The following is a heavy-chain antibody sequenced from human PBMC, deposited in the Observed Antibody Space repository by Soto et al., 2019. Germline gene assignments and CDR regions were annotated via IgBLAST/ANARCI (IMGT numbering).Heavy chain of an antibody. J-gene: IGHJ1*01. V-gene: IGHV3-30*18. CDR1: GFSFNIFG. Sequence: QVQLVESGGGVVQPGRSLRLSCEASGFSFNIFGIHWVRQAPGKGLEWVAVISYDGSNKYYGDSVKGRFSISRDSSKKTVYLQMNSLRAEDTAIYYCAKDSIYSGPPSDGFHHWGQGALVTVTS. CDR3: AKDSIYSGPPSDGFHH. D-gene: IGHD1-26*01. CDR2: ISYDGSNK.